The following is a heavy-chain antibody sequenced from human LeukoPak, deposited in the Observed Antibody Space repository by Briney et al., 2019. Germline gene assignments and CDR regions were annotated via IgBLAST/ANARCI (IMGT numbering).Heavy chain of an antibody. Sequence: GGSLRLSCAASGFTFSSYSMNWVRQAPGKGLEWVSSISSSSSYIYYADSVKGRFTISRDNAKNSLYLQMNSLRAEDTAVYYCARDGCSGGSSFDYWGQGTLVTVSS. D-gene: IGHD2-15*01. CDR1: GFTFSSYS. V-gene: IGHV3-21*01. CDR3: ARDGCSGGSSFDY. CDR2: ISSSSSYI. J-gene: IGHJ4*02.